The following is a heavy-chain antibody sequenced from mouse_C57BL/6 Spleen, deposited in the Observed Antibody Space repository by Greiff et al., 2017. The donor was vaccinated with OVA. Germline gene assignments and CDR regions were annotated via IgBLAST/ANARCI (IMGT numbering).Heavy chain of an antibody. Sequence: EVHLVESGEGLVKPGGSLKLSCAASGFTFSSYAMSWVRQTPEKRLEWVAYISSGGDYIYYADTVKGRFTISRDNARNTLYLQMSSLKSEDTAMYYCTRGSYDPSYAMDYWGQGTSVTVSS. CDR3: TRGSYDPSYAMDY. V-gene: IGHV5-9-1*02. CDR2: ISSGGDYI. J-gene: IGHJ4*01. CDR1: GFTFSSYA. D-gene: IGHD6-1*01.